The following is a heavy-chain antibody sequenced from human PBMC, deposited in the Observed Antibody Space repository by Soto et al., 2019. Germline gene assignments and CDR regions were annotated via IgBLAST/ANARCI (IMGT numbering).Heavy chain of an antibody. Sequence: QVQLVESGGGVVQPGRSLRLSCAACGFTFSSYAMHWVRQAPGKGQEWVAVISYDGSNKYYADSVKGRFTISRDNSKNTLYLQMNSLRAEDTAVYYCARGLNYYGSGRHLPWGQGTLVTVSS. CDR1: GFTFSSYA. V-gene: IGHV3-30-3*01. J-gene: IGHJ5*02. D-gene: IGHD3-10*01. CDR2: ISYDGSNK. CDR3: ARGLNYYGSGRHLP.